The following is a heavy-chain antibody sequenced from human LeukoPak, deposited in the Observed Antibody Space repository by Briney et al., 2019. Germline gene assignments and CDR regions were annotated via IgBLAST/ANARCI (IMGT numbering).Heavy chain of an antibody. Sequence: GGSLRLSCAASGFTFSSYEMNWVRQAPGKGLEWVSYISRSGTTIYYADSVKGRFTISRDNAKNSLYLQMNSLRAEDTARYYCARSGGIIDYWGQGTLVTVSS. J-gene: IGHJ4*02. CDR2: ISRSGTTI. CDR3: ARSGGIIDY. D-gene: IGHD3-10*01. CDR1: GFTFSSYE. V-gene: IGHV3-48*03.